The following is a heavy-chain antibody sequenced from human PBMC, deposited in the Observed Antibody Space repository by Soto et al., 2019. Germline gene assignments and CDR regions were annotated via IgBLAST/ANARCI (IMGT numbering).Heavy chain of an antibody. D-gene: IGHD6-6*01. V-gene: IGHV1-8*01. CDR1: GYTFTSYD. Sequence: ASVKVSCKASGYTFTSYDINWVRQATGQGLEWMGWMNPNSGNTGYAQKFQGRVTMTRNTSISTAYMELSSLRSEDTAVYYRAICRRTGTIAARTRWLGTWGKGTLVTVSS. CDR2: MNPNSGNT. CDR3: AICRRTGTIAARTRWLGT. J-gene: IGHJ5*02.